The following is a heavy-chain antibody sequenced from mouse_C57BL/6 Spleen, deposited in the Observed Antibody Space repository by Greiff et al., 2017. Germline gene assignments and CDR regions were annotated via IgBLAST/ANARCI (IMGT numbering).Heavy chain of an antibody. V-gene: IGHV1-15*01. J-gene: IGHJ1*03. CDR3: TRVANWYFDG. Sequence: QVQLKESGAELVRPGASVTLSCKASGYTFTDYEMHWVKQTPVHGLEWIGAIDPETGGTAYNQKFKGKAILTADKSSSTAYMELRSLTSEDSAVYYCTRVANWYFDGGGTGTTVTVSS. CDR1: GYTFTDYE. CDR2: IDPETGGT.